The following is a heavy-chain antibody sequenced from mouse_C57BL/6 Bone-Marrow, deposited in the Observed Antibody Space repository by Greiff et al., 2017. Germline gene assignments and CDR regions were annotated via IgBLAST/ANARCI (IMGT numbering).Heavy chain of an antibody. CDR3: ARHGVLRYGSGY. CDR1: GFTFSSYT. D-gene: IGHD1-1*01. J-gene: IGHJ2*01. CDR2: ISGGGGNT. V-gene: IGHV5-9*01. Sequence: EVQLVESGGGLVKPGGSLKLSCAASGFTFSSYTMSWVRQTPEKRLEWVATISGGGGNTYYPDSVKGRFTISRDNAKNTLYLQMSSLRSEDTALYYCARHGVLRYGSGYWGQGTTLTVSS.